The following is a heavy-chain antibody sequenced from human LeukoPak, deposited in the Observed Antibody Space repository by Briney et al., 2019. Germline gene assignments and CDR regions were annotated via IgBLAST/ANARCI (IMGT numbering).Heavy chain of an antibody. V-gene: IGHV5-51*01. CDR3: ARLDYSYYYMDV. CDR1: GYYLDNYW. J-gene: IGHJ6*03. D-gene: IGHD4-11*01. Sequence: GESLVISCKISGYYLDNYWIGWVRQMPGKGLEWMGIIYPGDSDTRYSPSFRGQITISADKSIDTAYLQWSSLRASDTAMYYCARLDYSYYYMDVWGKGTTVTVSS. CDR2: IYPGDSDT.